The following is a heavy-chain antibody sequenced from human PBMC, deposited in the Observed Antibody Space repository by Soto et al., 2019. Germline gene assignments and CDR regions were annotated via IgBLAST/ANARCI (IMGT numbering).Heavy chain of an antibody. D-gene: IGHD2-15*01. J-gene: IGHJ4*02. CDR2: IKQDGSEK. V-gene: IGHV3-7*03. CDR1: GFTFSSYW. Sequence: GGSLRLSCAASGFTFSSYWMSWVRQAPGKGLEWVANIKQDGSEKYYVDSVKGRFTISRDNAKNSLYLQMNSLRAEDTAVYYCAKGLAGVVVVAAYMKLLYFDYWGQGTMVTVSS. CDR3: AKGLAGVVVVAAYMKLLYFDY.